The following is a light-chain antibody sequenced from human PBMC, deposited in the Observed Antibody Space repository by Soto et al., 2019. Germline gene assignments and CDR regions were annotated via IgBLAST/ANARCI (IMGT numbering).Light chain of an antibody. Sequence: QSVLTQPPSASGSPGQSVTISCTGTSSDVVGYNYVSWYQQHPGKAPKLMIYEVSKRPSGVPDRFSGSKSGNTASLTVSGRQAEDEADYYCSSFAGNSNSVFGTGTKLTVL. CDR3: SSFAGNSNSV. CDR1: SSDVVGYNY. V-gene: IGLV2-8*01. J-gene: IGLJ1*01. CDR2: EVS.